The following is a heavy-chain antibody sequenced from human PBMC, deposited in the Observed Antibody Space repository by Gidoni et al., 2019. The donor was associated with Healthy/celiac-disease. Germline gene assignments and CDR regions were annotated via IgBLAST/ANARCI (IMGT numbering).Heavy chain of an antibody. J-gene: IGHJ4*02. CDR2: ISWNSGSI. CDR3: AKTLAYYDFWSGGFDY. Sequence: EVQLGESGGGLVRPGRSLRLSCAASGFTFDDYAMHWVRQAPGKGLEWVSGISWNSGSIGYADSVKGRFTISRDHAKNSLYLQMNSLRAEDTALYYCAKTLAYYDFWSGGFDYWGQGTLVTVSS. CDR1: GFTFDDYA. V-gene: IGHV3-9*01. D-gene: IGHD3-3*01.